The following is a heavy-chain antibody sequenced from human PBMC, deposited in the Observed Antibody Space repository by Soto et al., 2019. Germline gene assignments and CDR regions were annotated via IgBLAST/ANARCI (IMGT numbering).Heavy chain of an antibody. V-gene: IGHV1-69*13. CDR1: GGTFSSYA. CDR3: ARGWPRLQAPYFYCVMDV. J-gene: IGHJ6*02. CDR2: IIPIFGTA. D-gene: IGHD6-19*01. Sequence: SVKVSCKASGGTFSSYAISWVRQAPGQGLEWMGGIIPIFGTANYAQKFQGRVTITADESTSAAYMELSSLRSEDTAVYYCARGWPRLQAPYFYCVMDVGGEGTRAAVS.